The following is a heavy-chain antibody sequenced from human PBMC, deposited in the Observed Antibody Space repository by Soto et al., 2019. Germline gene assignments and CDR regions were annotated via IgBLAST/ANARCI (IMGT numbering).Heavy chain of an antibody. CDR1: GFTFSSYA. V-gene: IGHV3-30-3*01. Sequence: QVQLVESGGGVVQPGRSLRLSCAASGFTFSSYAMHWVRQAPGKGLEWVAVISYDGSNKYYADSVKGRFTSSRDNSKNKLYLQMNSLRAEDTAVYYCARDHLSSSYLDHWGQGTLVTVSS. J-gene: IGHJ4*02. CDR3: ARDHLSSSYLDH. D-gene: IGHD6-6*01. CDR2: ISYDGSNK.